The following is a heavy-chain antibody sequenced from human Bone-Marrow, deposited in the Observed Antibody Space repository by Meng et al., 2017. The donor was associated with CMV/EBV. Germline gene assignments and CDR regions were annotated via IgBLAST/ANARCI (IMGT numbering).Heavy chain of an antibody. J-gene: IGHJ4*02. V-gene: IGHV3-21*01. CDR2: ISSSSTSI. Sequence: GGSLRLSCVASGVTFSSYSMNWVRQTPGKGLEWVSFISSSSTSIYYAASVKGRFNSSRDNAKNSLLLQMNSLRARDTAVDYCATRHCSYGICPFDDWGQGTLVTVSS. CDR3: ATRHCSYGICPFDD. CDR1: GVTFSSYS. D-gene: IGHD2-15*01.